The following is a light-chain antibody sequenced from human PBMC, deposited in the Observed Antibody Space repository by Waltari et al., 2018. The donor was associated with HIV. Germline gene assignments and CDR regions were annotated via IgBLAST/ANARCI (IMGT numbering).Light chain of an antibody. J-gene: IGLJ1*01. Sequence: QSALTQPASVSGSPGQSITISCTGTSSDVGSYNLFSWYQQHPGKAPKLMIYEVSKRPSGVSNRFSGSKSGNTASLTISGLQAEDEADYYCCSYAGSSTWVFGTGTKVTVL. CDR2: EVS. CDR1: SSDVGSYNL. V-gene: IGLV2-23*02. CDR3: CSYAGSSTWV.